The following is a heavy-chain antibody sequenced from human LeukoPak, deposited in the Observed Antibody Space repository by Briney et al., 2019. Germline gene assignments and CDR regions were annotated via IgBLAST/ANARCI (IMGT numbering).Heavy chain of an antibody. D-gene: IGHD3-10*01. CDR2: INPNSGST. V-gene: IGHV1-2*06. Sequence: ASVKVSCKASGYTFTGYYMHWVRQAPGQGLEWMGRINPNSGSTNYAQKFQGRVTMTRDTSISTAYMELSRLRSDDTAVYYCARSASNPYGSGSYLFDYWGQGTLVTVSS. J-gene: IGHJ4*02. CDR3: ARSASNPYGSGSYLFDY. CDR1: GYTFTGYY.